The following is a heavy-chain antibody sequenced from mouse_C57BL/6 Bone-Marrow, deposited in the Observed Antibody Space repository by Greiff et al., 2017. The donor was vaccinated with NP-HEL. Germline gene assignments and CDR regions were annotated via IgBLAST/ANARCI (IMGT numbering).Heavy chain of an antibody. D-gene: IGHD2-3*01. CDR2: IYPRSGNT. CDR3: ANPRWLLSMDY. Sequence: QVQLKQSGAELARPGASVKLSCKASGYTFTSYGISWVKQRTGQGLEWIGEIYPRSGNTYYNEKFKGKATLTADKSSSTAYMELRSLTSEDSAVYFCANPRWLLSMDYWGQGTSVTVSA. V-gene: IGHV1-81*01. J-gene: IGHJ4*01. CDR1: GYTFTSYG.